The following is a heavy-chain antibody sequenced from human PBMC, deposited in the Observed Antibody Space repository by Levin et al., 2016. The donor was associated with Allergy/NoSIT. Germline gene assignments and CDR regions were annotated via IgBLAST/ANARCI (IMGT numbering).Heavy chain of an antibody. J-gene: IGHJ3*02. Sequence: SETLSLTCTVSGGSISSYYWSWIRQSPGKGLEWIGYISYSGNTNYNPSLKSRVTISVHTSKTQFSLKLSSVTAADTAVYYCARVPIFPYSDNSGYYYGASDIWGLGTMVTVSS. D-gene: IGHD3-22*01. CDR3: ARVPIFPYSDNSGYYYGASDI. V-gene: IGHV4-59*01. CDR1: GGSISSYY. CDR2: ISYSGNT.